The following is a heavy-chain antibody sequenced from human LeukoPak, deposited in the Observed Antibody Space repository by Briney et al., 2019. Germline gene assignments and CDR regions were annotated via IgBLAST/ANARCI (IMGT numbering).Heavy chain of an antibody. CDR3: AKDKWELLEYYYYMDV. J-gene: IGHJ6*03. D-gene: IGHD1-26*01. CDR2: IYSGGST. Sequence: GGSLRLSCAASGFTVSSNYMSWVRQAPGKGLEWVSVIYSGGSTYYADSVKGRFTISGDNSKNTLYLQMNSLRAEDTAVYYCAKDKWELLEYYYYMDVWGKGTTVTVSS. V-gene: IGHV3-53*01. CDR1: GFTVSSNY.